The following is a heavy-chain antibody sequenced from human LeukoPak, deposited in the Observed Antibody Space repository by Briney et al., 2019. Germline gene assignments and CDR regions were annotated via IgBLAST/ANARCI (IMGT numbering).Heavy chain of an antibody. CDR1: GGSISSYY. D-gene: IGHD3-22*01. CDR3: ARERDSYDSSGYYDYFFYYMDV. V-gene: IGHV4-4*07. J-gene: IGHJ6*03. Sequence: SETLSLTCTVSGGSISSYYWNWIRQPAGKGLEWIGRIYSSGSTNYNPSLKSRVTMSVDTSKNQFSLKLSSVTAADTAVYHCARERDSYDSSGYYDYFFYYMDVWGKGTTVTVSS. CDR2: IYSSGST.